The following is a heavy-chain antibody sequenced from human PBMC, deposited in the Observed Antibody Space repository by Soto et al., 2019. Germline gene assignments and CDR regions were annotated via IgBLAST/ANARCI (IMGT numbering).Heavy chain of an antibody. CDR2: VYYSGGT. CDR3: ARRYRSALDF. V-gene: IGHV4-59*12. D-gene: IGHD1-26*01. Sequence: SETLSLTCPAPGGPISIYYCSWIRPPPGKGLEWIGYVYYSGGTNYNPSLKSRVTLSVDTSKNQFSLRLGFVPAAETAVYYCARRYRSALDFWGRGSMFT. J-gene: IGHJ3*01. CDR1: GGPISIYY.